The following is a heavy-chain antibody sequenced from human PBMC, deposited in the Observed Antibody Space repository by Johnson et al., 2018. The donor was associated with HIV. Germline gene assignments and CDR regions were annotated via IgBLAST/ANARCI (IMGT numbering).Heavy chain of an antibody. Sequence: VQLVESGGGLVQPGGYLRLSCAASGFTFSSYWMRWVRQAPGKGLEWVANIKQDGSEKYYVDSVKGRFTISRDNAKNSLYLQMNSLRAEDTAVYYCARTSSGSRNAFDIWGQGTMVTVSS. D-gene: IGHD3-10*01. V-gene: IGHV3-7*02. CDR2: IKQDGSEK. CDR1: GFTFSSYW. J-gene: IGHJ3*02. CDR3: ARTSSGSRNAFDI.